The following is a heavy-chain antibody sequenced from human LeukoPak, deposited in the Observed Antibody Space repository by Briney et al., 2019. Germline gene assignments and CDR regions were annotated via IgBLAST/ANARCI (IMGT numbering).Heavy chain of an antibody. CDR2: IHTSGST. D-gene: IGHD6-19*01. J-gene: IGHJ4*02. V-gene: IGHV4-4*09. Sequence: SETLSLTCTVSGGSISSYYWTWIRQPPGKGLEWIGYIHTSGSTNYNPSLKSRVTISVDTSKNQFSLRLSSVTAADTAVYYCARGSGWYYYWGPGTLVTVSS. CDR1: GGSISSYY. CDR3: ARGSGWYYY.